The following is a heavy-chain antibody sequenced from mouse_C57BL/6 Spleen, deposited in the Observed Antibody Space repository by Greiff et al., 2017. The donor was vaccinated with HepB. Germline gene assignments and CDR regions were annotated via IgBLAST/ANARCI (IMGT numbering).Heavy chain of an antibody. CDR3: ARDLGRGGY. CDR1: GYTFTSYW. J-gene: IGHJ2*01. Sequence: VQLQQPGAELVRPGSSVKLSCKASGYTFTSYWMDWVKQRPGQGLEWIGNIYPSDSETHYNQKFKDKATLTVDKSSSTAYMQLSSLTSEDSAVYYCARDLGRGGYWGQGTTLTVSS. CDR2: IYPSDSET. V-gene: IGHV1-61*01. D-gene: IGHD4-1*01.